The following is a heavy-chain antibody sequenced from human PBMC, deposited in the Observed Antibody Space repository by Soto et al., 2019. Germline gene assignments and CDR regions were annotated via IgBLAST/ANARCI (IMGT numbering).Heavy chain of an antibody. CDR3: ARDRVVVVVADYYYYGMDV. CDR1: GCTFTSYY. V-gene: IGHV1-46*01. CDR2: INPSGGST. J-gene: IGHJ6*02. D-gene: IGHD2-15*01. Sequence: ASVKVSCKASGCTFTSYYMHWVRQAPGQGLEWMGIINPSGGSTSYAQKFQGRVTMTRDTSTSTVYMELSSLRSEDTAVYYCARDRVVVVVADYYYYGMDVWGQGTTVTSP.